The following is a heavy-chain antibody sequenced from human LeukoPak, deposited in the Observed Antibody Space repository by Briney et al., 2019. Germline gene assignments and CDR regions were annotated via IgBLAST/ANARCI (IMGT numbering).Heavy chain of an antibody. J-gene: IGHJ5*02. Sequence: GGSLRLSCEGSGFTIKNYAMTWVRQVPGEGLEWVSLISGSGTSRYYRDSVKGRFTISRDDSKNMIYLRMDSLRVDDTAIYYCAKVRRTTVSSYGFDPWGQGTLVTISS. V-gene: IGHV3-23*01. CDR3: AKVRRTTVSSYGFDP. CDR1: GFTIKNYA. D-gene: IGHD4-17*01. CDR2: ISGSGTSR.